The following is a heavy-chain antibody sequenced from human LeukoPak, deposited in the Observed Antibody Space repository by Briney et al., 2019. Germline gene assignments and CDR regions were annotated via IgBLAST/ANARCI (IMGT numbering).Heavy chain of an antibody. D-gene: IGHD1-26*01. V-gene: IGHV4-4*09. CDR1: GASISNYY. CDR2: IHTSGAS. Sequence: SETLSLTCTVSGASISNYYRSWIRQTPEKGLEWMGHIHTSGASRYYPSLESRLHLSIDTSRNHLSLKLPSVTDADTAVYFCARLGSYHDFWGQGALVTVSS. J-gene: IGHJ4*02. CDR3: ARLGSYHDF.